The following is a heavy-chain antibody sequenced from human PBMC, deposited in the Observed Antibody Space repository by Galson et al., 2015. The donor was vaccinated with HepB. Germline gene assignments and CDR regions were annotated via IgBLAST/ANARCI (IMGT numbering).Heavy chain of an antibody. CDR1: GGSISSYY. J-gene: IGHJ4*02. CDR2: IYYSGST. V-gene: IGHV4-59*01. D-gene: IGHD3-3*01. Sequence: SETLSLTCTVSGGSISSYYWSWIRQPPGKGLEWIGYIYYSGSTNYNPSLKSRVTISVDTSKNQFSLKLSSVTAADTAVYYCARVATYYDFWSDTHPFDYWVQGTLVTVSS. CDR3: ARVATYYDFWSDTHPFDY.